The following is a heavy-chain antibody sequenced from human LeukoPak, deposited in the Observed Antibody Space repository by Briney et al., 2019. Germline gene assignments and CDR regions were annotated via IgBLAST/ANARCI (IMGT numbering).Heavy chain of an antibody. J-gene: IGHJ4*02. Sequence: GASVKVSCKASGYTFTSYDINWARQATGQGLEWMGWMNPNSGNTGYAQKFQGRVTMTRNTSISTAYMELSSLRSEDTAVYYCARAATYYYDSSGDWGQGTLVTVSS. CDR2: MNPNSGNT. D-gene: IGHD3-22*01. CDR1: GYTFTSYD. V-gene: IGHV1-8*01. CDR3: ARAATYYYDSSGD.